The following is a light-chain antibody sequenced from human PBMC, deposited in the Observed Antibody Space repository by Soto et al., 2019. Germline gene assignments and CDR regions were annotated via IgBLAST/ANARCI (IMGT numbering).Light chain of an antibody. J-gene: IGLJ1*01. CDR2: EVS. V-gene: IGLV2-8*01. Sequence: QSALTQPPSASGSPGQSVTISCTGTTSDVGVYNYVSWYQQHPGKAPKLMIYEVSKRPSGVPDRFSGSKSGNTASLTVSGLQPEDEADYYCSSYAGSNKSVFGTGTKLTVL. CDR3: SSYAGSNKSV. CDR1: TSDVGVYNY.